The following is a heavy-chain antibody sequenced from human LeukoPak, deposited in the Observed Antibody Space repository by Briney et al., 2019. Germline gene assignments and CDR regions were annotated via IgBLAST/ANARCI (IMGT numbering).Heavy chain of an antibody. CDR2: ISSSGSTI. CDR1: GFTFSSYE. CDR3: ASDLGELSLGDIDY. V-gene: IGHV3-48*03. J-gene: IGHJ4*02. Sequence: GGSLRLSCAASGFTFSSYEMNWVRQAPGKGREWVSYISSSGSTIYYADSVKGRFTISRDNAKNSLYLQMNSLRAGDTAVYYCASDLGELSLGDIDYWGQGTLVTVSS. D-gene: IGHD3-16*02.